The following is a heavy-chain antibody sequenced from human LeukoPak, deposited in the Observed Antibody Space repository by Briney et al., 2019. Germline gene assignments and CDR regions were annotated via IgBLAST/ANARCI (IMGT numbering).Heavy chain of an antibody. Sequence: SVKVSCKASGGTFSSYAISWVRQAPGQGLEWMGRIIPIFGIANYAQKFQGRVTITADKSTSTAYMELSSLRSENTAVYYCAREGYYDSSDYYPPAYYFDYWGQGTLVTVSS. CDR1: GGTFSSYA. CDR3: AREGYYDSSDYYPPAYYFDY. V-gene: IGHV1-69*04. D-gene: IGHD3-22*01. J-gene: IGHJ4*02. CDR2: IIPIFGIA.